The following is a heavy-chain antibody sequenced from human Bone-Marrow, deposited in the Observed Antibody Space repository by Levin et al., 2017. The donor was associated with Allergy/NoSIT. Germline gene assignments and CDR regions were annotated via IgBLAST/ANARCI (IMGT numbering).Heavy chain of an antibody. CDR3: AKSVKMATIKISGFFDY. J-gene: IGHJ4*02. CDR1: AFTFSDYV. CDR2: ISVSGDTT. D-gene: IGHD5-24*01. Sequence: SCAASAFTFSDYVMTWVRQAPGKGLEWVSVISVSGDTTYYADSVKGRFTISRDNSKNTLFLQMNSLRAEDTAVYYCAKSVKMATIKISGFFDYWGQGTLVTVSS. V-gene: IGHV3-23*01.